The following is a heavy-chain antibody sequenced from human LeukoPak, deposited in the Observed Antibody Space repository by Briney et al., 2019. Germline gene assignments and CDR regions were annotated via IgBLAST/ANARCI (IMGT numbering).Heavy chain of an antibody. Sequence: GGSLRLSCAASGFTFRRYGMSWVRQAPGKGLEWVSYISSSSSTIYYADSVKGRFTISRDNAKNSLYLQMNSLRAEDTAVYYCARDQRDGWFDPWGQGTLVTVSS. CDR1: GFTFRRYG. J-gene: IGHJ5*02. CDR3: ARDQRDGWFDP. V-gene: IGHV3-48*04. CDR2: ISSSSSTI. D-gene: IGHD5-24*01.